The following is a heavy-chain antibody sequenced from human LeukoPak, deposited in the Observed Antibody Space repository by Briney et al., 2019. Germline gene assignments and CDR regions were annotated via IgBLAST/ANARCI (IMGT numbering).Heavy chain of an antibody. V-gene: IGHV4-39*07. Sequence: SETLSLTCTVSGGSISSSSYYWGWIRQPPGKGLEWIGSIYYSGSTYYNPSLKSRVTISVDTSKNQFSLKLSSVTAADTAVYYCARVATQVDYWGQGTLVTVSS. CDR2: IYYSGST. D-gene: IGHD5-12*01. J-gene: IGHJ4*02. CDR1: GGSISSSSYY. CDR3: ARVATQVDY.